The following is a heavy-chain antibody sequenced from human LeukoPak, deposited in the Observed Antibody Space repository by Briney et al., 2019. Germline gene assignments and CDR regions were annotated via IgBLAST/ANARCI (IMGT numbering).Heavy chain of an antibody. CDR2: ISGSGGSI. J-gene: IGHJ4*02. Sequence: GGSLRLSCAASGFTFSTYWMHWVRQAPGKGLVWVSAISGSGGSIYYADSVKGRFTMSRDNSKNTLYLQMNSLRAEDTAVYYCAKDGPYSSSWYPDYWGQGTLVTVSS. D-gene: IGHD6-13*01. CDR3: AKDGPYSSSWYPDY. V-gene: IGHV3-23*01. CDR1: GFTFSTYW.